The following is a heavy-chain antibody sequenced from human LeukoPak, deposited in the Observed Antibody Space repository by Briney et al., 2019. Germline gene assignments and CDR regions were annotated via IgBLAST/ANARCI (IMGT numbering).Heavy chain of an antibody. CDR2: IWYDGSNK. J-gene: IGHJ4*02. CDR1: GFTFSSYG. CDR3: AREGSSWYRFDY. Sequence: SLRLSCAASGFTFSSYGMHWVRPAPGKGLEWVAVIWYDGSNKYYADSVKGRFTISRDNSKNTLYLQMNSLRAEDTAVYYCAREGSSWYRFDYWGQGTLVTVSS. V-gene: IGHV3-33*01. D-gene: IGHD6-13*01.